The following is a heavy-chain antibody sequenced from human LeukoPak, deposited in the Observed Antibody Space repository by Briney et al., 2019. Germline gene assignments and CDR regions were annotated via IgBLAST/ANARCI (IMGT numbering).Heavy chain of an antibody. CDR1: NGSMTNYF. J-gene: IGHJ4*02. D-gene: IGHD4-11*01. V-gene: IGHV4-59*04. CDR2: IYHSGGT. Sequence: PSETLSLTCYVSNGSMTNYFWSWIRQPPGKGLEWIGSIYHSGGTYYNPSLKSRVTISVDTSNNQFSLRLSSVTAADTAVYYCARHGGTRVTLVEVYYFDSWGQGTLVTVSS. CDR3: ARHGGTRVTLVEVYYFDS.